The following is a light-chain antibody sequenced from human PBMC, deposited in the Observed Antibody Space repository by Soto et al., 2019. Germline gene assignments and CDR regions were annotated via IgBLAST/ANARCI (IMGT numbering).Light chain of an antibody. V-gene: IGKV3-20*01. Sequence: IVLTQYPDTLSLSPGERATLSCRASQSVSSSQLVWYQQKPGEAPRLLIYAASSRATGIPDRFSGRGSGTDFTLTVSELETEDFAVYYCQHYANSVWTFGQGTKVEIK. CDR3: QHYANSVWT. CDR1: QSVSSSQ. CDR2: AAS. J-gene: IGKJ1*01.